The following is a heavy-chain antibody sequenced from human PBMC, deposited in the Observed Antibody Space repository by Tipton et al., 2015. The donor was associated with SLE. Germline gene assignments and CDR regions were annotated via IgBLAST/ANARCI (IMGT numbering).Heavy chain of an antibody. J-gene: IGHJ4*02. CDR1: GYTFTSYG. CDR3: ASDRPSRSWNVRPCDY. CDR2: ISAYNGNT. V-gene: IGHV1-18*01. Sequence: QSGAEVKKPGASVKVPCKASGYTFTSYGISWVRQAPGQGLEWMGWISAYNGNTNYAPKLQGRVTMTTDTSTSTAYMELRSLRSDDSAVYYCASDRPSRSWNVRPCDYWGQGTMVNVSS. D-gene: IGHD6-13*01.